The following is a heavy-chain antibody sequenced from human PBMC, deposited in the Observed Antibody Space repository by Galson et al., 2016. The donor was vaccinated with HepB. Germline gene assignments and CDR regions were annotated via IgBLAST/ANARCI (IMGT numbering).Heavy chain of an antibody. CDR1: GGSISRSTYY. D-gene: IGHD3-3*02. CDR2: TYYSGRT. V-gene: IGHV4-39*01. CDR3: AIASPAFDF. J-gene: IGHJ4*02. Sequence: SETLSLTCTVSGGSISRSTYYWGWVRQPPGKGLEWIGSTYYSGRTYYNPSLKGRVTISVETSKKQFSLKVSSVTAGDTAVYYCAIASPAFDFWGQGTLVTVSA.